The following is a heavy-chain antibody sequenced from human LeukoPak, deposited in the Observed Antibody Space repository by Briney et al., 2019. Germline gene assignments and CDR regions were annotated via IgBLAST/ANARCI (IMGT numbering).Heavy chain of an antibody. CDR1: GGTFSSYA. D-gene: IGHD6-25*01. V-gene: IGHV1-69*05. Sequence: SVKVSCKASGGTFSSYAISWVRQAPGQGLEWMGGIIPIFGTANYAQKFQGRVTITTDESTSTAYMELRSLRSDDTAVYYCARVSAAVTGTGSFDYWGQGTLVTVSS. CDR2: IIPIFGTA. J-gene: IGHJ4*02. CDR3: ARVSAAVTGTGSFDY.